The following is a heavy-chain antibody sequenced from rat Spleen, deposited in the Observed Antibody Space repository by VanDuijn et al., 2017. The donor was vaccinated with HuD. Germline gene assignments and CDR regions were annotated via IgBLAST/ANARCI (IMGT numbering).Heavy chain of an antibody. CDR3: ARHRTYYYDGYYHVDVMDA. V-gene: IGHV5-7*01. D-gene: IGHD1-12*03. CDR1: GFTFSDYN. Sequence: EVQLVESGGGLVQPGRSLKLSCAASGFTFSDYNMAWVRQAPKKGLEWVATISYDGSSTYYRDSVKGRFTISRDNAKSTLYLQMDSLRSEDTATYYCARHRTYYYDGYYHVDVMDAWGQGASVTVSS. J-gene: IGHJ4*01. CDR2: ISYDGSST.